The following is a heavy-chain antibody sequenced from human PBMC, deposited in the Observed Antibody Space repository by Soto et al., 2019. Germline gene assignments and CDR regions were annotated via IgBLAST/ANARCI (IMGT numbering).Heavy chain of an antibody. Sequence: GGSLRLSCAASGFTFSGSAMHWVRQASGKGLEWVGRIRSKANSYATAYAASVKGRFTISRDDSKNTAYLQMNSLKTEDTAVYYCTRHGRAAAGTMFDYWGQRTLVTVSS. CDR1: GFTFSGSA. V-gene: IGHV3-73*01. J-gene: IGHJ4*02. D-gene: IGHD6-13*01. CDR3: TRHGRAAAGTMFDY. CDR2: IRSKANSYAT.